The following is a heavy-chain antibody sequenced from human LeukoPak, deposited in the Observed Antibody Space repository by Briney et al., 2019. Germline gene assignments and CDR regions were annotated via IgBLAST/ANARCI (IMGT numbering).Heavy chain of an antibody. CDR3: ARDPYYYDSSGYSDY. CDR1: GYTFTGYY. J-gene: IGHJ4*02. Sequence: ASVKVSCKASGYTFTGYYMHWVRQAPGQGLVWMGWINPNSGGTNYAQKFQGRVTMTRDTSISTAYMELSRLRSDDTAVYYCARDPYYYDSSGYSDYWGQGTLVTVSS. V-gene: IGHV1-2*02. D-gene: IGHD3-22*01. CDR2: INPNSGGT.